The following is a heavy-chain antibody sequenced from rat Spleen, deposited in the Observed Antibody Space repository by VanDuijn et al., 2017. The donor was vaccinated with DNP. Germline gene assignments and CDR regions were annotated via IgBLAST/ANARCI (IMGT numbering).Heavy chain of an antibody. CDR2: ISTGGGNT. Sequence: EVQLVESGGGLVQPGRSMKLSCAASGFTFSNYYMAWVRQAPTKGLEWVASISTGGGNTYYRDSVKGRFTNSRDNAKSTLYLQMDSLRSEDTATYYCARRIDGYDYFDYWGQGVMVTVSS. J-gene: IGHJ2*01. V-gene: IGHV5-25*01. D-gene: IGHD1-7*01. CDR3: ARRIDGYDYFDY. CDR1: GFTFSNYY.